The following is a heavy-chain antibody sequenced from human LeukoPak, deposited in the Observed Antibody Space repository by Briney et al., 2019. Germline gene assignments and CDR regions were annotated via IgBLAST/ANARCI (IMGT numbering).Heavy chain of an antibody. CDR1: AYTFTGYY. CDR3: ARGPHWDPHFDY. V-gene: IGHV1-2*03. D-gene: IGHD7-27*01. CDR2: INPKSGGT. Sequence: LGASVKVSCKASAYTFTGYYMHWVRQAPGQGLEWMGWINPKSGGTNYAQKFQGRVTMTRDTSISTAYMELSRLRSDDTAVYYCARGPHWDPHFDYWGQGTLVTVSS. J-gene: IGHJ4*02.